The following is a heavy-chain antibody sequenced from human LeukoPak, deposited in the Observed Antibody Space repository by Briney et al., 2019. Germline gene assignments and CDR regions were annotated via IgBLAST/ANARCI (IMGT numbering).Heavy chain of an antibody. CDR3: ARDGRWNYFDY. V-gene: IGHV3-53*01. Sequence: GGSLRLSCAASGFTVSSNYVSSVRQAPGKGLEWVSVIYSDGSTYYADSVKGRFTISRDNSKNTLYLQINSLRVEDTVVYYCARDGRWNYFDYWGQGTLVTVSS. CDR2: IYSDGST. J-gene: IGHJ4*02. CDR1: GFTVSSNY. D-gene: IGHD1-26*01.